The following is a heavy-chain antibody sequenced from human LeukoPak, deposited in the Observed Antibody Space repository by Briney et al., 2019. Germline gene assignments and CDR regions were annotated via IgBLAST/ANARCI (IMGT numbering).Heavy chain of an antibody. CDR2: ISGSGGST. J-gene: IGHJ4*02. CDR3: ATGHDSSGYFDY. Sequence: GGSLRLSCAASGFTFSSYAMSWVRQAPGKGLEWVSAISGSGGSTYYADSVKGRFTISRDNSKNTLYLQMNSLRAEDTAVYYCATGHDSSGYFDYWGQGTLVTVSS. CDR1: GFTFSSYA. D-gene: IGHD3-22*01. V-gene: IGHV3-23*01.